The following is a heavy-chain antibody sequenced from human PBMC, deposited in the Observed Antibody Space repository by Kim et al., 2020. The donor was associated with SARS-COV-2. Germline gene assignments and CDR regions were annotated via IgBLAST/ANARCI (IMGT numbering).Heavy chain of an antibody. CDR1: GFTFSTSP. D-gene: IGHD4-17*01. V-gene: IGHV3-23*01. CDR3: AKRVTNSGFDY. Sequence: GGSLRLSCAASGFTFSTSPMGWVRQAPGKGLEWVSRISWDGKRTYYADSVKGRVTISSDKSKNTLYLHMNSLRVEDTAVYYCAKRVTNSGFDYWGQGTQVTVSS. CDR2: ISWDGKRT. J-gene: IGHJ4*02.